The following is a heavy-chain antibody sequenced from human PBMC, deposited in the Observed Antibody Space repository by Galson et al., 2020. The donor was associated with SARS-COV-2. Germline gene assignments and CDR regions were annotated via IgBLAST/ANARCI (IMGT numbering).Heavy chain of an antibody. CDR1: GFTFSSYG. Sequence: GESLKISCAASGFTFSSYGMHWVRQAPGKRLEWVAGISYDGGNKYHADSGKGRFTISRDNSNNTLFLQMNSLRAEDTAVYYCAKLTRGSCYSSSDFWGQGTLVTVSS. CDR2: ISYDGGNK. J-gene: IGHJ4*02. CDR3: AKLTRGSCYSSSDF. D-gene: IGHD2-15*01. V-gene: IGHV3-30*18.